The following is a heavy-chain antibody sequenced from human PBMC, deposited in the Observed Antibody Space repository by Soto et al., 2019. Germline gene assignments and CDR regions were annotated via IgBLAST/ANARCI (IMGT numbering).Heavy chain of an antibody. CDR1: GAPITTTKW. V-gene: IGHV4-4*02. J-gene: IGHJ6*02. Sequence: QEQPQESGPGLVKPSETLSLTCTVSGAPITTTKWWAWVRLPPGKALEWIGELSREGNRNSNPSLEGRFIMSLDQSKNHFSLKLTSVTAADTAIYYCATQTISHNWGVWGRGTSVTVSS. CDR3: ATQTISHNWGV. D-gene: IGHD3-16*01. CDR2: LSREGNR.